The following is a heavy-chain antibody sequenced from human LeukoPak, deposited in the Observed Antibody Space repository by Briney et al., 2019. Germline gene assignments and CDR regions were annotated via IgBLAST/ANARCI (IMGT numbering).Heavy chain of an antibody. CDR1: GFTFGTCA. J-gene: IGHJ4*02. D-gene: IGHD4-11*01. CDR3: TRDSDYSNYD. Sequence: PGGSLRLSCVASGFTFGTCAMSWVRQAPGKGLEWVSVISGSGGSGGSTFYADSVKGRFTISRDNSKNTLYLQMNSLRAEDTAVYYCTRDSDYSNYDWGQGTLVTVSS. V-gene: IGHV3-23*01. CDR2: ISGSGGSGGST.